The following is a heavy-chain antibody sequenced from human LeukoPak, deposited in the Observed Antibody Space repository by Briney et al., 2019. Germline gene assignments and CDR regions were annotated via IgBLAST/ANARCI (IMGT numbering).Heavy chain of an antibody. CDR2: INPSGGST. Sequence: ASVKVSCKASGYTFTSYYMHWVRQAPGQGLEWMGIINPSGGSTSYAQKFQGRVTMTRDTSTSTVYMELSSLRSEDTAVYYCARERSPDILTGYGTSSYYYYGMDVWGQGTTVTVSS. J-gene: IGHJ6*02. CDR1: GYTFTSYY. D-gene: IGHD3-9*01. V-gene: IGHV1-46*01. CDR3: ARERSPDILTGYGTSSYYYYGMDV.